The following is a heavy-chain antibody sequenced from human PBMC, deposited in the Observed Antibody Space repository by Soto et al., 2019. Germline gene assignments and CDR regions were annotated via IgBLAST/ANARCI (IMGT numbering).Heavy chain of an antibody. J-gene: IGHJ6*02. CDR3: VGDASKDIVVEDGMDV. CDR2: ISAYTGNT. D-gene: IGHD2-2*01. Sequence: QVPLVQSGAEVKKPGASVKVSCKASGYTFTSYGINWVRQAPGQGLEWMGWISAYTGNTNYAQKLQGRVTMTTDTATSRGYMELRSLRSEDTAVYYCVGDASKDIVVEDGMDVWGQGTTVTVSS. CDR1: GYTFTSYG. V-gene: IGHV1-18*01.